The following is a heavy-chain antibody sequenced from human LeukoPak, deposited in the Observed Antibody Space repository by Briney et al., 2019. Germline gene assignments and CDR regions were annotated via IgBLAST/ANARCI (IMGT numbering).Heavy chain of an antibody. J-gene: IGHJ4*02. CDR2: IYYSGST. Sequence: SETLSLTCTVSGGPISSSSYYWGWIRQPPGKGLEWIGSIYYSGSTYYNPSLKSRVTISVDTSKNQFSLKLSSVTAADTAVYYCAIAGYCSGGSCYSTPDYWGQGTLVTVSS. CDR3: AIAGYCSGGSCYSTPDY. D-gene: IGHD2-15*01. CDR1: GGPISSSSYY. V-gene: IGHV4-39*01.